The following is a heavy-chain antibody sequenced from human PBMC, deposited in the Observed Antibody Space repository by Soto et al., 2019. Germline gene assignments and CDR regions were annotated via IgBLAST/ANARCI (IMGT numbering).Heavy chain of an antibody. V-gene: IGHV1-69*13. CDR3: ARSEYSSSSFTSYFDY. Sequence: SVKVSCKASGGTFSSYAISWVRQAPGQGLEWMGGIIPIFGTANYAQKFQGRVTITADESTSTAYMELSSLRSEDTAVYYCARSEYSSSSFTSYFDYWGQVTLVTVSS. J-gene: IGHJ4*02. CDR2: IIPIFGTA. CDR1: GGTFSSYA. D-gene: IGHD6-6*01.